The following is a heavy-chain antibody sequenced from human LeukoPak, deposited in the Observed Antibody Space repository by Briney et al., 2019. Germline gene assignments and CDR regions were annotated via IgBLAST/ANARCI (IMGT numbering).Heavy chain of an antibody. V-gene: IGHV4-30-4*01. CDR2: IYYSGST. D-gene: IGHD3-22*01. CDR1: GGSISSSTYY. Sequence: SETLSLTCTVSGGSISSSTYYWSWIRQPPGKGLECIGHIYYSGSTYYNPSLKSRVTISVDTSKNQFSLKLSSVTAADTAVYYCARGRGVPYYYDSSGCYPADYWGQGTLVTVSS. J-gene: IGHJ4*02. CDR3: ARGRGVPYYYDSSGCYPADY.